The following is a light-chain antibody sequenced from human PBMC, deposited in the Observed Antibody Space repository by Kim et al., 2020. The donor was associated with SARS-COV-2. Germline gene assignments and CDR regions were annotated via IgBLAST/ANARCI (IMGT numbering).Light chain of an antibody. CDR2: DVN. Sequence: PGQSVTISCTGTSSDVGAYNFVSWYQQHPGKAPKFMIYDVNKRPSGVPDRFSGSKSGNTASLTISGLQADDEADYYCCSFAGSYFLFGGGTKVTVL. J-gene: IGLJ2*01. CDR3: CSFAGSYFL. V-gene: IGLV2-11*03. CDR1: SSDVGAYNF.